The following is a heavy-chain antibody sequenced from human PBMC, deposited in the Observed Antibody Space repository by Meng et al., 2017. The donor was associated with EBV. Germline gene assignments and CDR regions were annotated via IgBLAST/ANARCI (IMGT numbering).Heavy chain of an antibody. CDR2: INPNSGGT. J-gene: IGHJ4*02. CDR3: ARVGIAVAGTGDY. Sequence: VPLVQSGAAVKKPGDLVKVSCKASGYPFTGYSMHWVRQAPGQGLEWMGRINPNSGGTNYAQKFQGRVTMTRDTYISTAYMELSRLRSDDPAVYYCARVGIAVAGTGDYWGQGTLVTVSS. CDR1: GYPFTGYS. V-gene: IGHV1-2*06. D-gene: IGHD6-19*01.